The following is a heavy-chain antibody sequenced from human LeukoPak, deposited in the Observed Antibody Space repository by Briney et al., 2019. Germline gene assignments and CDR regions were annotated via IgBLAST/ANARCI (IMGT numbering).Heavy chain of an antibody. J-gene: IGHJ3*02. D-gene: IGHD3-9*01. V-gene: IGHV4-4*07. CDR1: GGSISSYY. Sequence: SETLTLTCTVSGGSISSYYWSWIRQPAGKGLEWIGRIYTSGSTNYNPSLKSRVTMSVDTSKNQFSLKLSSVTAADTAVYYCARTTYYDILTGYYTDAFDIWGQGTMVTVSS. CDR3: ARTTYYDILTGYYTDAFDI. CDR2: IYTSGST.